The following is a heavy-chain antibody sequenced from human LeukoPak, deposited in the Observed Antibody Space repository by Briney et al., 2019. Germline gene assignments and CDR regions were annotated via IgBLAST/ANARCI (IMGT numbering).Heavy chain of an antibody. CDR1: AFPVSRNS. CDR3: ARLATSTGSYVDY. J-gene: IGHJ4*02. Sequence: SLTPPCATPAFPVSRNSMSSLRKTPATRLDLLPVIYDGGGANYAASVNARFTISRDNSKNTLYLQMDSLRAEDTAVYYCARLATSTGSYVDYWGQGTLVTVSS. D-gene: IGHD1-26*01. CDR2: IYDGGGA. V-gene: IGHV3-53*01.